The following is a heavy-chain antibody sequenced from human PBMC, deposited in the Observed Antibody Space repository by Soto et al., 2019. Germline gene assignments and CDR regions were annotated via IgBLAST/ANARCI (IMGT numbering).Heavy chain of an antibody. CDR3: ARVDSAMVRGVIPWFDP. D-gene: IGHD3-10*01. Sequence: PSETLSLTCTVSGGSISSGGYYWSWIRQHPGKGLEWIGYIYYCGSTYYNPSLKSRVTISVDTSKNQFSLKLSSVTAADTAVYYCARVDSAMVRGVIPWFDPWGQGTLVTVSS. CDR2: IYYCGST. V-gene: IGHV4-31*03. CDR1: GGSISSGGYY. J-gene: IGHJ5*02.